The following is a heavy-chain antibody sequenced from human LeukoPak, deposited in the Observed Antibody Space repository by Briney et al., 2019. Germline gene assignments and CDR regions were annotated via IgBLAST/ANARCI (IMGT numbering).Heavy chain of an antibody. Sequence: SETLSLTCTVSGGSISSHYWSWIRQPPGKGLEWIGYIYYSGSTNYNPSLKSRVTISVDTSKNQFSLKLSSVTAADTAVYYCARSRGPNRFDPWGQGTLVTVSS. CDR3: ARSRGPNRFDP. D-gene: IGHD3-10*01. J-gene: IGHJ5*02. CDR2: IYYSGST. V-gene: IGHV4-59*11. CDR1: GGSISSHY.